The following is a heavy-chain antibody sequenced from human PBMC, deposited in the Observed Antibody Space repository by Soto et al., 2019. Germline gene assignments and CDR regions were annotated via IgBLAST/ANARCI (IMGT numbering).Heavy chain of an antibody. V-gene: IGHV4-30-4*08. CDR2: IHHSGSI. J-gene: IGHJ6*01. D-gene: IGHD2-21*02. Sequence: QVQLQQSGPGLVKPSQTLSLTCTVSGGSISSDYYHWTWIRQSPERGLEWIGYIHHSGSILYNPSLKGPVTISVDKFKKQFSLHLGSVTAGGTAVYFWGQEDDGGDTLGGWGQGATGTLPS. CDR1: GGSISSDYYH. CDR3: GQEDDGGDTLGG.